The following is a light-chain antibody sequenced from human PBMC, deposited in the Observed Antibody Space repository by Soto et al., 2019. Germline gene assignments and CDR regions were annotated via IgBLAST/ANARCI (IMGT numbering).Light chain of an antibody. Sequence: EIVMTQSPATLSVSPEERATLSCRASQNVGNSLAWYQQKPGQAPRLLIYGATTRATGIPARFSGSGSGTDFTLTISSLQSEDFAVYYCQHYNNWPPYTFGQGTKVEIK. CDR2: GAT. J-gene: IGKJ2*01. CDR3: QHYNNWPPYT. CDR1: QNVGNS. V-gene: IGKV3-15*01.